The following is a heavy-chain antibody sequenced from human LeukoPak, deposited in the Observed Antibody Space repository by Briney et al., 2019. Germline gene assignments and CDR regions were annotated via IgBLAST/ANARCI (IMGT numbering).Heavy chain of an antibody. CDR1: GFTVSSNY. Sequence: GGSLRLSCAASGFTVSSNYMSWVRQAPGKGLEWVSVIYSGGSTYYADSVKGRFTISRDNSKNTLYLQMNSLRAEDTAVYYCARGIMTTVTTGDYFDYWGQGTLVTVSS. V-gene: IGHV3-53*01. CDR3: ARGIMTTVTTGDYFDY. CDR2: IYSGGST. D-gene: IGHD4-17*01. J-gene: IGHJ4*02.